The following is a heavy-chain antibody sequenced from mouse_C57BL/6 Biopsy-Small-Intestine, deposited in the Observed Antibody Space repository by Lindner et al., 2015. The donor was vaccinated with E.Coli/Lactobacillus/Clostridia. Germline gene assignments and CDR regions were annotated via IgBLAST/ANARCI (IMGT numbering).Heavy chain of an antibody. J-gene: IGHJ1*03. V-gene: IGHV3-1*01. Sequence: PSLKSRISITHDTSKNHFFLKLNSVTTEDTATYYCAREGYYGSSYVGYFDVWGTGTTVTVSS. D-gene: IGHD1-1*01. CDR3: AREGYYGSSYVGYFDV.